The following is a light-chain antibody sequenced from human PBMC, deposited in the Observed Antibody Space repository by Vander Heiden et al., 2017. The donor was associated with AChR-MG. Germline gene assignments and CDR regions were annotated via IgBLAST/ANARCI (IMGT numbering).Light chain of an antibody. CDR3: SSYTSSSTLVV. Sequence: QSALTQPASVSGSPGQSITISCTGTTSDVGGYNYVSWYQQHPDKAPKLMIYEVSNRPSGVSNRFSGSRSGNTASLTISGLQAEDEADYYCSSYTSSSTLVVFGGGTKLT. CDR2: EVS. V-gene: IGLV2-14*01. J-gene: IGLJ2*01. CDR1: TSDVGGYNY.